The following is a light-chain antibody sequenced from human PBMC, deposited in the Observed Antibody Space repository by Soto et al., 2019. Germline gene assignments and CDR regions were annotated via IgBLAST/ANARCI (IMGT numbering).Light chain of an antibody. J-gene: IGKJ4*01. CDR1: QGINSY. CDR3: HQLISYPLT. V-gene: IGKV1-9*01. CDR2: ATS. Sequence: IQLTQSPSSLSASVGDRVTITCRASQGINSYFAWYQQKPGKAPKLLIYATSTLQSGVPSRFSGSVSGTDFTLTISNLQPEDFATYYCHQLISYPLTFGGGTKVEIK.